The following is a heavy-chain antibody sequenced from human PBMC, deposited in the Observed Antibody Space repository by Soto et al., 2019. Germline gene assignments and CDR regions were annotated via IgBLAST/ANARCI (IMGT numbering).Heavy chain of an antibody. CDR2: INSDGSNR. CDR3: ARTFDY. CDR1: GFTFSSYW. Sequence: GSLRLSCATSGFTFSSYWMYWVRQAPGKGLVWVSRINSDGSNRGYADSVKGRFTISRDNAKSTLYLEMNSLRAEDTAVYYCARTFDYWGQVILVTVSS. V-gene: IGHV3-74*01. J-gene: IGHJ4*02.